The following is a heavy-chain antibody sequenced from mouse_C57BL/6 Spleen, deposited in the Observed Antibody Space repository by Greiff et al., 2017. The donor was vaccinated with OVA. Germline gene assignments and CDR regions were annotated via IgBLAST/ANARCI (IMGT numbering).Heavy chain of an antibody. CDR1: GFTFSSYT. J-gene: IGHJ2*01. CDR2: ISGGGGNT. V-gene: IGHV5-9*01. CDR3: ARHGALRPFFDY. D-gene: IGHD1-2*01. Sequence: EVKLVESGGGLVKPGGSLKLSCAASGFTFSSYTMSWVRQTPEKRLEWVATISGGGGNTYYPDSVKGRFTISRDNAKNTLYLQMSSLRSEDTALYYCARHGALRPFFDYWGQGTTLTVSS.